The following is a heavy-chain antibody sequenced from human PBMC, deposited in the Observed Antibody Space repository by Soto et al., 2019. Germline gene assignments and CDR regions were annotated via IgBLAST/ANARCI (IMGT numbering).Heavy chain of an antibody. CDR3: AGNEGASSSSESHYYYGMDV. J-gene: IGHJ6*02. D-gene: IGHD6-6*01. V-gene: IGHV4-59*01. CDR2: IYYSGST. Sequence: SETLSLTCTVSGGSISSYYWSWIRQPPWKGLEWIGYIYYSGSTNYNPSLKSRVTISVDTSKNQFSLKLSSVTAADTAVYYCAGNEGASSSSESHYYYGMDVWGQGTTVTVSS. CDR1: GGSISSYY.